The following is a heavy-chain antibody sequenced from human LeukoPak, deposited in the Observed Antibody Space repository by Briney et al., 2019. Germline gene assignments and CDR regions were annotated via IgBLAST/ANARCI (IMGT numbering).Heavy chain of an antibody. J-gene: IGHJ4*02. CDR1: GYTFTSYY. V-gene: IGHV1-46*01. CDR2: INPSGGST. CDR3: ARVCGSGSYYDPFDY. Sequence: ASVKVSCKASGYTFTSYYMHWVRQAPGQGLEWMGIINPSGGSTSYAPKFQGRVTMTRDTSTSTVYMELSSLRSEDTAVYYCARVCGSGSYYDPFDYWGQGTLVTVSS. D-gene: IGHD3-10*01.